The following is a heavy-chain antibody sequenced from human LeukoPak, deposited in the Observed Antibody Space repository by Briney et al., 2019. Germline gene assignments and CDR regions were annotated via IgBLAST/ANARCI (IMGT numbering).Heavy chain of an antibody. CDR2: ISSSGSTT. V-gene: IGHV3-11*01. CDR3: AKDTLLLLY. CDR1: GFTFSDYY. D-gene: IGHD2-21*01. Sequence: GGSLRLSCAASGFTFSDYYMSWIRQAPGKGLEWVSYISSSGSTTYYADSVKGRFTISRDNAKSTLYLQMNSLRAEDTALYYCAKDTLLLLYWGQGTPVTVSS. J-gene: IGHJ4*02.